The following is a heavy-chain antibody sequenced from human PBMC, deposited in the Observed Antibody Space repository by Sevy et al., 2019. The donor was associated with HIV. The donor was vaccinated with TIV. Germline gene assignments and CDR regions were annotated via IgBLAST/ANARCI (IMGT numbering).Heavy chain of an antibody. CDR1: GFPFSRNW. CDR2: INQDGSED. J-gene: IGHJ3*02. Sequence: GGSLRLSCAASGFPFSRNWMTWVRQAPGKGLEWVANINQDGSEDYYVYSVKGRFTISRDNAKNSVYLQMNSLRAEDTAVYYCSTPPTTVDVFDIWGHGTMVTVSS. D-gene: IGHD4-17*01. CDR3: STPPTTVDVFDI. V-gene: IGHV3-7*03.